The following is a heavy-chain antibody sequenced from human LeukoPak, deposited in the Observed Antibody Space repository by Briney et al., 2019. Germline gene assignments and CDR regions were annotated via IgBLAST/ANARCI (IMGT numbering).Heavy chain of an antibody. CDR3: VRKRLHTYSVGWPDAFDI. CDR2: IDYCGST. V-gene: IGHV4-59*01. Sequence: SEALSLTCTGSGGFISSYYWSWIRQPPGKGRDGIGYIDYCGSTNYILSLKRRVTILVDMSRDQFSLNLNSVTAADTAVYYCVRKRLHTYSVGWPDAFDIWGQGTRVTVSS. J-gene: IGHJ3*02. D-gene: IGHD1-26*01. CDR1: GGFISSYY.